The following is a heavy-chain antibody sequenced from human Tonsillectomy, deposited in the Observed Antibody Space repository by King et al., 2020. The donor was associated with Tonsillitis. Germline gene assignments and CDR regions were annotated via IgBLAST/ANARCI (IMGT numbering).Heavy chain of an antibody. D-gene: IGHD4-23*01. CDR2: IYYSGST. V-gene: IGHV4-39*01. J-gene: IGHJ4*02. CDR1: GGSISSSSYY. Sequence: QLQESGPGLVKPSETLSLTCTVSGGSISSSSYYWGWIRQPPGKGLEWIGSIYYSGSTYYNPSLKSRVTISVDTSKNQFSLKLSSVTAADTAVYYCARQSYDYGGNFLFDYWGQGTLVTVSS. CDR3: ARQSYDYGGNFLFDY.